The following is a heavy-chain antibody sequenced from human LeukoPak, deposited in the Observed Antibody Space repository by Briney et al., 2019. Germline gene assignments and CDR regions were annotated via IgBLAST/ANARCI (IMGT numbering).Heavy chain of an antibody. D-gene: IGHD6-19*01. Sequence: GASVKVSCKASGGTFSSYAISWVRQAPGQGLEWMGRIIPILGIANYARKFQGRVTITADKSTSTAYMELSSLRSEDTAVYYCARGDPSSGWYSYWGQGTLVTVSS. CDR1: GGTFSSYA. V-gene: IGHV1-69*04. J-gene: IGHJ4*02. CDR2: IIPILGIA. CDR3: ARGDPSSGWYSY.